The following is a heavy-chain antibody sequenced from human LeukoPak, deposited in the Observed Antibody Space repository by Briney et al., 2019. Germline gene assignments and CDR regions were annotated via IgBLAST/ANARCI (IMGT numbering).Heavy chain of an antibody. V-gene: IGHV4-34*01. CDR3: ARGRMGSGGFDY. J-gene: IGHJ4*02. D-gene: IGHD3-10*01. Sequence: SETLSLTCVVYGGSFSGYYWSWIRQPPGKGLEWIGEINHSGSTNYNPSLKSRATISVDTSKNQFSLKLSSVTAADTAVYYCARGRMGSGGFDYWGQGTLVTVSS. CDR1: GGSFSGYY. CDR2: INHSGST.